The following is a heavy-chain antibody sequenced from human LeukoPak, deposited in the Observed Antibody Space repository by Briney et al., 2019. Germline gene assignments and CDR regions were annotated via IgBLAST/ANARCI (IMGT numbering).Heavy chain of an antibody. CDR1: GGSISSYF. V-gene: IGHV4-4*07. CDR2: IYTSGST. Sequence: PSETLSLTCTVSGGSISSYFRSWIRQPAGKGLEWIGRIYTSGSTNYNPSLKSRVTISVDKSKNQFSLKLSSVTAADTAVYYCASYGIAVAAGGWEPNDYWGQGTLVTVSS. CDR3: ASYGIAVAAGGWEPNDY. D-gene: IGHD6-13*01. J-gene: IGHJ4*02.